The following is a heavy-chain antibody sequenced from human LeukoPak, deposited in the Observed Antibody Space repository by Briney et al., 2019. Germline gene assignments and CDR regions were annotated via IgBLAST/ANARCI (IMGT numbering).Heavy chain of an antibody. CDR2: IGTRSDYI. CDR3: ARDPGIMVYAIPKDVDY. J-gene: IGHJ4*02. Sequence: GGSLRLSCAASGFIFSSYSMNWIRQAPGKGLEWVSFIGTRSDYIYYADSVKGRFTISRDNAKNSVYLQMNSLRVDDTAVYYCARDPGIMVYAIPKDVDYWGQGTLVTVSS. D-gene: IGHD2-8*01. V-gene: IGHV3-21*01. CDR1: GFIFSSYS.